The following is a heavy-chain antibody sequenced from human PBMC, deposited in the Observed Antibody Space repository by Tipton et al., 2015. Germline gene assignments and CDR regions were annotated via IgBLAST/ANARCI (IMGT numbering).Heavy chain of an antibody. CDR1: GGSISSSSYY. CDR3: ASSYQEYSYYYGKDV. V-gene: IGHV4-39*01. Sequence: LRLSCTVSGGSISSSSYYWGWIRQSPGKGLEWIGSIYYSGYTFYNPSLKSRVTISVDTSKNQFSLRLSSVTAADTAVYYCASSYQEYSYYYGKDVWGQGTTVTVAS. J-gene: IGHJ6*02. CDR2: IYYSGYT.